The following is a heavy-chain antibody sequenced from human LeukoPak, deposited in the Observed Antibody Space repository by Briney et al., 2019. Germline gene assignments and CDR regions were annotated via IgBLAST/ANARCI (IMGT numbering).Heavy chain of an antibody. Sequence: ASVKVSCKASGYTFTGYYMHWVRQAPGRGLEWMGWINPNSGGTNYAQKFQGRVTMTRDTSISTAYMELSRLRSDDTAVYYCARMWPGSMVRGVMPNWFDPWGQGTLVTVSS. CDR1: GYTFTGYY. V-gene: IGHV1-2*02. CDR2: INPNSGGT. J-gene: IGHJ5*02. CDR3: ARMWPGSMVRGVMPNWFDP. D-gene: IGHD3-10*01.